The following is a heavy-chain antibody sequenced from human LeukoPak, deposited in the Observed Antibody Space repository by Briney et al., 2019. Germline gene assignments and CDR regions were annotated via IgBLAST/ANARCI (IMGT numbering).Heavy chain of an antibody. D-gene: IGHD3-16*02. CDR2: IRYDGTNK. CDR1: GFTFSTYG. V-gene: IGHV3-30*02. Sequence: PGGTLRLSCAGSGFTFSTYGMHWVRQAPGKGLEWVAFIRYDGTNKYYADSVRGRFTFSRDNSKNTLYLQMNSLRVEDTAVYYCARHRTASDYWGQGTLVTVSS. J-gene: IGHJ4*02. CDR3: ARHRTASDY.